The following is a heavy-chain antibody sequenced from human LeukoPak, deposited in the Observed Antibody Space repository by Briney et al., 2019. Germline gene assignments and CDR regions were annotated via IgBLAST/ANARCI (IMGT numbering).Heavy chain of an antibody. D-gene: IGHD5-12*01. CDR1: GFTVSSNY. V-gene: IGHV3-66*04. Sequence: PGGSLRLSCAASGFTVSSNYMSWVRQAPGKGLEWVSVIYSCGSTYYADSVKGRFTISRDNSKNTLYLQMNSLRAEDTAVYYCARPHSGYDWNAFDIWGQGTMVTVSS. CDR3: ARPHSGYDWNAFDI. CDR2: IYSCGST. J-gene: IGHJ3*02.